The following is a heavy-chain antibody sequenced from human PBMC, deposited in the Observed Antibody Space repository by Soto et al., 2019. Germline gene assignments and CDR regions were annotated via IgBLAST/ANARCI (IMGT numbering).Heavy chain of an antibody. V-gene: IGHV4-59*01. CDR2: IYYSGST. J-gene: IGHJ4*02. CDR1: GGSISSYY. CDR3: ARGAYSGYAAPIFDY. D-gene: IGHD5-12*01. Sequence: SETLSLTCTVSGGSISSYYCSWIRQPPGKGLEWIGYIYYSGSTNYNPSLKSRVTISVDTSKNQFSLKLSSVTAADTAVYYCARGAYSGYAAPIFDYWGQGTLVTVSS.